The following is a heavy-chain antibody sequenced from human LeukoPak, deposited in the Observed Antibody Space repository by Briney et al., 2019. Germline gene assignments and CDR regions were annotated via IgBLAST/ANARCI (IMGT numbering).Heavy chain of an antibody. D-gene: IGHD2-8*01. CDR1: GFTFTSYW. V-gene: IGHV3-74*01. CDR2: INNDGSSR. Sequence: GGYLRLSCAASGFTFTSYWMHWVRQVPGKGLVWVSYINNDGSSRSYADSVKGRFTISRDNAKNMLYLQMNSLRVEDTAVYYCAIFKENGYWGQGTLVTVSS. CDR3: AIFKENGY. J-gene: IGHJ4*02.